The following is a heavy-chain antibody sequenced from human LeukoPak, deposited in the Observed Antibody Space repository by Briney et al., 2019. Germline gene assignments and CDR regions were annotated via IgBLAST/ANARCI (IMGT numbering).Heavy chain of an antibody. CDR3: VRVGDEVAYTRGYLDY. CDR1: GFTVSSHD. CDR2: IYMGGNT. J-gene: IGHJ4*02. V-gene: IGHV3-53*04. D-gene: IGHD3-16*01. Sequence: GGSLRHSRAASGFTVSSHDMSGVRPAPGKGLEWVSVIYMGGNTFYIDSVRGRFTISRHTSKNTLYLQMNSLRPEDTAVYYCVRVGDEVAYTRGYLDYWGQGTLVTVSS.